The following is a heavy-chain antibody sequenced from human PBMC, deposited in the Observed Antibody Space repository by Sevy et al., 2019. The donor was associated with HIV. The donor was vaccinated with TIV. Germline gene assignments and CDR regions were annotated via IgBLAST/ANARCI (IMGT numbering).Heavy chain of an antibody. CDR1: GFTFGSYA. CDR3: AKDGEMATIATDY. D-gene: IGHD5-12*01. CDR2: ISGSGGST. J-gene: IGHJ4*02. V-gene: IGHV3-23*01. Sequence: GSLRLSCAASGFTFGSYAMSWVRQAPGKGLEWVSAISGSGGSTYYADSVKGRFTISRDNSKNTLYLQMNSLRAEDTAVYYCAKDGEMATIATDYWGQGPLVTVSS.